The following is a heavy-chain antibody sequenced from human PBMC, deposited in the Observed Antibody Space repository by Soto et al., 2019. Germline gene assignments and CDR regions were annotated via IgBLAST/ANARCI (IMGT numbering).Heavy chain of an antibody. Sequence: EVQLVESGGGLVQPGGSPKLSCAASGFTFSGSAMHWVRQASGKGLEWVGRIRSKANSYATAYAASVKGRFTISRDDSKNTAYLQMNSLKTEDTAVYYCVAGTASDYWGQGTLVTVSS. CDR1: GFTFSGSA. J-gene: IGHJ4*02. D-gene: IGHD2-15*01. CDR3: VAGTASDY. V-gene: IGHV3-73*02. CDR2: IRSKANSYAT.